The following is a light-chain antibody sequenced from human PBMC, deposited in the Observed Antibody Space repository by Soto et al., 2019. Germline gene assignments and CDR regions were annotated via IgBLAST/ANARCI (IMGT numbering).Light chain of an antibody. CDR3: QQYENLPT. CDR1: QTISSW. CDR2: DAS. V-gene: IGKV1-33*01. J-gene: IGKJ5*01. Sequence: DIQMTQSPSTLAGSLGDRVTITCRASQTISSWLAWYQQKPGRAPKLLIYDASNLEAGVPSRFRGSGSGTDFTFTISRLQPEDTATYYCQQYENLPTFGQGTRLEIK.